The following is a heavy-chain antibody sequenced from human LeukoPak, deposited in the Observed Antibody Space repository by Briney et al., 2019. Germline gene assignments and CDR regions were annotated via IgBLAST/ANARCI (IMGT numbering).Heavy chain of an antibody. Sequence: VASVKVSCKASGYTFTDYFLHWVRQAPGQGLEWLAWISPITGGTKYARKFQGRVTLTRDTSISTAYMELSRLRSDDTAVYFCARGRDSGSRTYYFDYWGQGTLVTVSS. CDR2: ISPITGGT. J-gene: IGHJ4*02. V-gene: IGHV1-2*02. D-gene: IGHD1-26*01. CDR3: ARGRDSGSRTYYFDY. CDR1: GYTFTDYF.